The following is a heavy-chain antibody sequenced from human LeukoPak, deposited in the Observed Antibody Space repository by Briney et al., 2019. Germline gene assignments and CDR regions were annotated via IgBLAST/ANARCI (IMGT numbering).Heavy chain of an antibody. CDR1: GFTFSNYW. D-gene: IGHD1-26*01. J-gene: IGHJ3*02. CDR2: IKEDGSEK. Sequence: GGSLRLSCAASGFTFSNYWMSWVRQAPEKGLEWVANIKEDGSEKYYVESVEGRFTISRDNAKTSLYLQMNSLRAGDTAVYYCARARGSYYGAFDIWGQGTMVTVSA. V-gene: IGHV3-7*01. CDR3: ARARGSYYGAFDI.